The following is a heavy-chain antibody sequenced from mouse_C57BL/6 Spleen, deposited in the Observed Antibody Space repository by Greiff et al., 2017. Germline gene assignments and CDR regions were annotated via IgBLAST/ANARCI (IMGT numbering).Heavy chain of an antibody. Sequence: QVQLQQPGAELVKPGASVKLSCKASGYTFTSYWMHWVKQRPGRGLEWIGRIDPNSGGTKYNEKFKSKATLTVDKPSSTAYMQRSSLTSEDSAVYYCARDYYGSSYEGYYYAMDYWGQGTSVTVSS. D-gene: IGHD1-1*01. J-gene: IGHJ4*01. CDR3: ARDYYGSSYEGYYYAMDY. CDR2: IDPNSGGT. CDR1: GYTFTSYW. V-gene: IGHV1-72*01.